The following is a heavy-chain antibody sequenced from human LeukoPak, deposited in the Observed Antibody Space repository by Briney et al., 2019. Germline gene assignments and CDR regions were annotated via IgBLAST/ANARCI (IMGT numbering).Heavy chain of an antibody. CDR1: GFTFSGSW. CDR3: AKGPPIAVAGTFDY. Sequence: GGSLRLSCAASGFTFSGSWMSWVRQAPGKGLEWVANIKQDGSETYYVDSVKGRFTISRDNAKNSLYLQMNSLRAEDTALYYCAKGPPIAVAGTFDYWGQGTLVTVSS. J-gene: IGHJ4*02. CDR2: IKQDGSET. V-gene: IGHV3-7*03. D-gene: IGHD6-19*01.